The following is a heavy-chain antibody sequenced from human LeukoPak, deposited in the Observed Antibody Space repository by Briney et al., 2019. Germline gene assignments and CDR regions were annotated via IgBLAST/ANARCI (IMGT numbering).Heavy chain of an antibody. CDR1: GGSFSGYY. Sequence: SETLSLTCAVYGGSFSGYYWSWIRQPPGKGLEWIGSIYYSGSTYYNPSLKSRVTISVDTSKNQFSLKLSSVTAADTAVYYCARHLKDTAMVTFDYWGQGTLVTVSS. D-gene: IGHD5-18*01. CDR2: IYYSGST. J-gene: IGHJ4*02. V-gene: IGHV4-34*01. CDR3: ARHLKDTAMVTFDY.